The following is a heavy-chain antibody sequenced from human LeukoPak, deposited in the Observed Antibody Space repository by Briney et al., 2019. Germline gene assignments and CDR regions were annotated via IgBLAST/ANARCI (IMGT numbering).Heavy chain of an antibody. CDR2: ISRGGRTV. CDR3: ARDGEYYDILTGYYNWGYYFDY. V-gene: IGHV3-48*03. J-gene: IGHJ4*02. CDR1: GFTFSSYE. Sequence: GGSLRLSCAASGFTFSSYEMNWVRQAPGKGLDWVAYISRGGRTVDYADSVKGRFTISRDSAKNALYLQMNSLRAEDTAVYYCARDGEYYDILTGYYNWGYYFDYWGQGTLVTVSS. D-gene: IGHD3-9*01.